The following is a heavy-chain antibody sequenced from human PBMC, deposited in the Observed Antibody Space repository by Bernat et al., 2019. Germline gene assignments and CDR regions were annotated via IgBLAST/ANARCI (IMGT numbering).Heavy chain of an antibody. V-gene: IGHV4-34*01. CDR1: VGSFSGYY. CDR2: VNHTVST. J-gene: IGHJ5*02. CDR3: ASGVVEVVAANRGWFDP. D-gene: IGHD2-15*01. Sequence: QVQLQQWGAGLLKPSETLSLTCAFYVGSFSGYYCSWVRQPPGERLEWIGEVNHTVSTNYTPSLKSRVTISVDKSKNQFYLKLSSATAADTDVYSCASGVVEVVAANRGWFDPWGQGTLVTVSS.